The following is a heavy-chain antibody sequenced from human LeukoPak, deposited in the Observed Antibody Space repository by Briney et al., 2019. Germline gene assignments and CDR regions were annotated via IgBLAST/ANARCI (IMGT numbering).Heavy chain of an antibody. V-gene: IGHV1-2*06. J-gene: IGHJ4*02. D-gene: IGHD5-12*01. CDR1: GYTFTGYY. CDR3: ARWDSGGYDLKY. Sequence: ASVKVSCKDSGYTFTGYYMHWVRQAPGQGLEWMGRINPNSGGTNYAQKFQGRVTMTRDTSISTAYMELSRLRSDDTAAYYCARWDSGGYDLKYWGQGTLVTVSS. CDR2: INPNSGGT.